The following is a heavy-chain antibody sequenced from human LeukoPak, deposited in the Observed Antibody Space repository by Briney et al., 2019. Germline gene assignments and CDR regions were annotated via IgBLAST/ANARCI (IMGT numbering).Heavy chain of an antibody. J-gene: IGHJ4*02. CDR2: ISGSGGST. Sequence: PGGSLRLSCAASEFTVSGDYMTWVRQAPGKGLEWVSAISGSGGSTYYADSVKGRFTISRDNSKNTLYLQMNSLRAEDTAVYYCAKGAKPADYYGSGSYYMVDYWGQGTLVTVSS. CDR3: AKGAKPADYYGSGSYYMVDY. D-gene: IGHD3-10*01. CDR1: EFTVSGDY. V-gene: IGHV3-23*01.